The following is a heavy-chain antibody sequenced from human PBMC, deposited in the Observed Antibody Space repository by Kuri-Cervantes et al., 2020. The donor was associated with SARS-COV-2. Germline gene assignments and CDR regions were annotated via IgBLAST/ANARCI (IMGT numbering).Heavy chain of an antibody. J-gene: IGHJ4*02. D-gene: IGHD1-26*01. CDR2: ISSSSSYI. CDR1: GFTFDDYA. V-gene: IGHV3-21*04. CDR3: ASDNSGSYFREGGGFDY. Sequence: GESLRLSCAASGFTFDDYAMHWVRQAPGKGLEWVSSISSSSSYIYYADSVKGRFTISRDNAKNSLYLQMNSLRAEDTALYYCASDNSGSYFREGGGFDYWGQGTLVTVSS.